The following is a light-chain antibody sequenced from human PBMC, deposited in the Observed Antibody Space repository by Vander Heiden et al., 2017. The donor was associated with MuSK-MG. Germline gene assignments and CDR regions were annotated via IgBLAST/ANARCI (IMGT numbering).Light chain of an antibody. V-gene: IGKV3-20*01. CDR1: QSVSRSY. CDR3: QQYGSSPPIT. Sequence: EIVFTHSPGTLSLSPGERATLSCRASQSVSRSYLAWYQQKPGQAPRLLIYGASSRATGIPDRFSGSGSGTDFTLTISRVEPEDFAVYYCQQYGSSPPITFGQGTRLEIK. J-gene: IGKJ5*01. CDR2: GAS.